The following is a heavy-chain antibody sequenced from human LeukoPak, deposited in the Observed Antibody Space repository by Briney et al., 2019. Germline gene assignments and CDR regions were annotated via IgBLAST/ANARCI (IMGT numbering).Heavy chain of an antibody. J-gene: IGHJ4*02. CDR1: GFTFSSYA. D-gene: IGHD6-13*01. CDR2: ISYDGSNK. Sequence: GGSLRLSRAASGFTFSSYAMHWVRQAPGKGLGWVAVISYDGSNKYYADSVKGRFTISRDNSKNTLYLQMNSLRAEDTAVYYCARDSSWSRDLYFDYWGQGTLVTVSS. CDR3: ARDSSWSRDLYFDY. V-gene: IGHV3-30*04.